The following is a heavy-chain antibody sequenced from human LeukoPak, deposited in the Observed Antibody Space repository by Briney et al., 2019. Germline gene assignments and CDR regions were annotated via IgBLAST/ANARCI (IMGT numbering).Heavy chain of an antibody. D-gene: IGHD1-26*01. CDR3: AREHYGGSYPSDY. Sequence: GGSLRLSCAASGFTFSNYWMSWVRQAPGKGLEWVANIRQDGSEKNYVDSVKGRFTISRDNSKNTLYLQMNSLRAEDTAVYYCAREHYGGSYPSDYWGQGTLVTVSS. V-gene: IGHV3-7*01. J-gene: IGHJ4*02. CDR2: IRQDGSEK. CDR1: GFTFSNYW.